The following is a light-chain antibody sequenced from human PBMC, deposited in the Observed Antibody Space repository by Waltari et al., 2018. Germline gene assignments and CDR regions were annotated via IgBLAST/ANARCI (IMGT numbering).Light chain of an antibody. Sequence: DIVMTQSPDSLAVSLGERATINCKSSQSVLYSSNNKNYFACYQQKPGQPPKLLIYWASTRESGVPDRFSGSGSGTDFTLTISSQQAEDVAVYYCQQYYSTPPWTFGQGTKVEIK. V-gene: IGKV4-1*01. CDR2: WAS. J-gene: IGKJ1*01. CDR3: QQYYSTPPWT. CDR1: QSVLYSSNNKNY.